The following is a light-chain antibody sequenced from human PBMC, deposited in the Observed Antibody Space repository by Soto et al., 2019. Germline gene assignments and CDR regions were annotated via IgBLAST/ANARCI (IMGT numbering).Light chain of an antibody. CDR2: GAS. CDR3: QQAYTFPRT. J-gene: IGKJ1*01. CDR1: QDISHY. V-gene: IGKV1D-12*01. Sequence: DIQVTQSPSSVSASVGDRVTITCRASQDISHYLAWYQQKPGKAPKLLIYGASSLQSGVPSRFSGSGSGTDLTLTISSLQPEDFATFYCQQAYTFPRTFGQGTKVEIQ.